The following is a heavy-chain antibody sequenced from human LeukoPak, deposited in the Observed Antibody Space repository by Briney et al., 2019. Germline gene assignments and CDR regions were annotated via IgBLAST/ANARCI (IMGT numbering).Heavy chain of an antibody. Sequence: GGSLRLSCAASGFTFSSYSMNWVRQAPGKGLEWVSSISSSSSYIYYADSVKGRFTISRDNAKNSLYLQMNSLRAEDTAVYYCARDYTIFGVVDDYWGQGTLVTVSS. D-gene: IGHD3-3*01. CDR2: ISSSSSYI. CDR1: GFTFSSYS. CDR3: ARDYTIFGVVDDY. J-gene: IGHJ4*02. V-gene: IGHV3-21*01.